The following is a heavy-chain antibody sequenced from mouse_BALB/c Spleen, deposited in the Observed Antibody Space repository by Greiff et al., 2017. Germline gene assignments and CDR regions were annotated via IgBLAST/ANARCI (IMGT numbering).Heavy chain of an antibody. CDR3: ARFGYYRYFDF. D-gene: IGHD2-2*01. V-gene: IGHV5-9*03. CDR1: GFTFSSYT. J-gene: IGHJ1*01. Sequence: EVMLVESGGGLVKPGGSLKLSCAASGFTFSSYTMSWVRQTPEKRLEWVATISSGGGNTYYPDSVKGRFTISRDNAKNNLYLQMSSLRSEDTALYYCARFGYYRYFDFWGAGTPVTVSS. CDR2: ISSGGGNT.